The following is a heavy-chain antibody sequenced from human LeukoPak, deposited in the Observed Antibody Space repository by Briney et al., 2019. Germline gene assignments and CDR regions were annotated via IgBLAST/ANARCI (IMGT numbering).Heavy chain of an antibody. D-gene: IGHD1-26*01. V-gene: IGHV1-2*02. CDR1: GYTFTGYY. CDR2: INPNSGGT. Sequence: GASVKVSCKASGYTFTGYYIHWVRQAPGQGLEWMGWINPNSGGTKYAQKFQGRVTMTRDTSISTAYMELSRPRSDDTAVYYCASWYSGSDLKRHAFDIWGQGTMVTVSS. J-gene: IGHJ3*02. CDR3: ASWYSGSDLKRHAFDI.